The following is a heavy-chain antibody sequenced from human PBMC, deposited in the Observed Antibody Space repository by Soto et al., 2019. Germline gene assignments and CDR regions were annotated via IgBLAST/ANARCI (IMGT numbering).Heavy chain of an antibody. V-gene: IGHV1-3*01. CDR2: INAGNGNT. CDR1: GYTFTSYA. J-gene: IGHJ5*02. Sequence: ASVKVSCTASGYTFTSYAMNWVRQAPGQRLEWMGWINAGNGNTKYSQKFQGRVTITRDTSASTAYMELSSLRSEDTAVYYCARDPGYSYGSTWGQGTLVTVSS. D-gene: IGHD5-18*01. CDR3: ARDPGYSYGST.